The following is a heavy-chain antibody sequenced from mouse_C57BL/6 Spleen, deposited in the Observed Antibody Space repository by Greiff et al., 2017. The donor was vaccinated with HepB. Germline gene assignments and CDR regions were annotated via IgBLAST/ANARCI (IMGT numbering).Heavy chain of an antibody. Sequence: QVQLKQSGPELVKPGASVKISCKASGYAFSSSWMNWVKQRPGKGLEWIGRIYPGDGDTNYNGKFKGKATLTADKSTSTAYMQLSSLTSEDSAVYFCARLDGDYFDCWGQGTTLTVSS. CDR3: ARLDGDYFDC. CDR1: GYAFSSSW. CDR2: IYPGDGDT. J-gene: IGHJ2*01. V-gene: IGHV1-82*01.